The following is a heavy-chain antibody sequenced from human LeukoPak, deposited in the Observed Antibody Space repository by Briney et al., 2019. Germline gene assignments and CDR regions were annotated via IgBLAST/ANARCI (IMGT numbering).Heavy chain of an antibody. CDR2: LHTDNDDA. CDR1: GYTFASHD. CDR3: ARGGTAAETSGFDH. Sequence: GASVKVSCKASGYTFASHDIIWVRQATGQGLEYMGWLHTDNDDAGYAEEFQGRVNLTKDTSTGTAYMELSSLTFDDTAVYYCARGGTAAETSGFDHWGRGTQVTVSA. V-gene: IGHV1-8*01. D-gene: IGHD6-13*01. J-gene: IGHJ4*01.